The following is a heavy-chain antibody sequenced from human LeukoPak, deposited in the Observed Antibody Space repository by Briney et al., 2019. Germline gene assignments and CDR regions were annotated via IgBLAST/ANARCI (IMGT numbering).Heavy chain of an antibody. V-gene: IGHV4-59*01. D-gene: IGHD2-2*01. J-gene: IGHJ2*01. CDR3: ARVVPAAKVIDL. CDR2: IYYSGST. CDR1: GGSISSYY. Sequence: SETLSLTCTVSGGSISSYYWSWIRQPQGQGLEWIGYIYYSGSTNYNPSLKSRVTISVDTSKNQFSLKLSSVTAADTAVYYCARVVPAAKVIDLWGRGTLVTVSS.